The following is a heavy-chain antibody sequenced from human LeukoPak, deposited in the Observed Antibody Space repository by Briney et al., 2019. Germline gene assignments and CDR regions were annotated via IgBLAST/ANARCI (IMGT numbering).Heavy chain of an antibody. J-gene: IGHJ4*02. V-gene: IGHV3-33*01. Sequence: GRSLRLSCAASGFTFSSYGMHWVRQAPGKGLGWVAVIWYDGSNKYYADSVKGRFTISKDNSKNALYLEMNGQRCEDTAVYSCARDLCYFDSWGQGTLVTVSS. CDR3: ARDLCYFDS. CDR1: GFTFSSYG. D-gene: IGHD2-21*01. CDR2: IWYDGSNK.